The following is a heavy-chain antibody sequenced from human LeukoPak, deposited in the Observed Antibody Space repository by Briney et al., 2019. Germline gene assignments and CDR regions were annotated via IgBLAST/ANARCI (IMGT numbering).Heavy chain of an antibody. CDR1: GYKFTSYS. CDR3: ARDPDCISANCYFAHYDY. Sequence: ASVKVSCKASGYKFTSYSISWVRQAPGQGLEWMGWISAYNGDTDYAQKLQGRVTMTTDTSTSTAYMELRSLRSDDTAVYYCARDPDCISANCYFAHYDYWGQGTLVTVSS. J-gene: IGHJ4*02. CDR2: ISAYNGDT. D-gene: IGHD2-2*01. V-gene: IGHV1-18*01.